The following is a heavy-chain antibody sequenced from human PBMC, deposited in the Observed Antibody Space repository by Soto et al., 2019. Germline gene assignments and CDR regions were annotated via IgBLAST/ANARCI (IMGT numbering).Heavy chain of an antibody. CDR2: MNPNSGNT. J-gene: IGHJ4*02. D-gene: IGHD2-8*01. V-gene: IGHV1-8*01. CDR1: GYTFTSYD. CDR3: ARGKSRKGIVLMVYAIDY. Sequence: ASVKVSCKASGYTFTSYDINWVRQATGQGLEWMGWMNPNSGNTGYAQKFQGRVTMTRNTSISTAYMELSSLRSEDTAVYYCARGKSRKGIVLMVYAIDYWGQGTLVTVSS.